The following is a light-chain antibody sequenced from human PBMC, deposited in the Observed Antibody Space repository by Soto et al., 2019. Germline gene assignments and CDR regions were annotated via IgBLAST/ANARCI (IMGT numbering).Light chain of an antibody. CDR1: SSDVGNYNY. V-gene: IGLV2-14*03. CDR2: DVT. J-gene: IGLJ2*01. CDR3: ASYTGSSLV. Sequence: QSALTQPASVSGSPGQSITMSCTGTSSDVGNYNYVSWYQQHPGKAPRLMIYDVTNRPSGVSNRFSGSKSDNTASLTISGLQAEDEADYYCASYTGSSLVFGGGTKLTVL.